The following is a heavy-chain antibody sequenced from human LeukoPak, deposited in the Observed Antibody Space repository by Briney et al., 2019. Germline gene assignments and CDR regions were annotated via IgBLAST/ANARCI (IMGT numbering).Heavy chain of an antibody. V-gene: IGHV4-4*07. CDR2: IYTSGST. Sequence: SETLSVTCTVSGGSISSYYWSWIRQPAGKGLEWIGRIYTSGSTNYNPSLKSRVTISVDKSKNQFSLKLSSVTAADTAVYYCARSPYDFWSGSYYFDYWGQGTLVTVSS. CDR3: ARSPYDFWSGSYYFDY. D-gene: IGHD3-3*01. CDR1: GGSISSYY. J-gene: IGHJ4*02.